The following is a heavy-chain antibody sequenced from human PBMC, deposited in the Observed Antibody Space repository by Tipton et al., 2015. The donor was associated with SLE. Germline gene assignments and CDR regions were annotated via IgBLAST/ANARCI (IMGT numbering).Heavy chain of an antibody. D-gene: IGHD3-10*01. V-gene: IGHV4-59*01. Sequence: LRLSCTVSGGSISSYYWSWIRQPPGKGLEWIGYIYYSGSTNYNPSLKSRVTISVDTSKNQFSLKLSSVTAADTAVYYCAREALGVNDYWGQGTLVTVSS. CDR2: IYYSGST. CDR3: AREALGVNDY. CDR1: GGSISSYY. J-gene: IGHJ4*02.